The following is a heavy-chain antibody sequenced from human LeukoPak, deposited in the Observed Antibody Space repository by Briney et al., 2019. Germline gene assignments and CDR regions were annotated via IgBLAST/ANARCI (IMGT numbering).Heavy chain of an antibody. CDR1: GFTFSSYG. CDR2: ISYDGSNK. Sequence: GGSLRLSCAASGFTFSSYGMHWVRQAPGKGLEWVAVISYDGSNKYYADSVKGRFTISRDNSKNTLYLQMNSLRAEDTAVYYCARLIVVVAATPPKDAFDIWGQGTMVTVSS. D-gene: IGHD2-15*01. CDR3: ARLIVVVAATPPKDAFDI. J-gene: IGHJ3*02. V-gene: IGHV3-30*03.